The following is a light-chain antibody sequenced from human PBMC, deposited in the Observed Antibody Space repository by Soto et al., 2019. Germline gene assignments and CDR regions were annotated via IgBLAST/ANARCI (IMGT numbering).Light chain of an antibody. CDR3: SSYTPSSTRV. V-gene: IGLV2-14*03. CDR2: DVT. Sequence: QSLLAQPASVSGSPGQSIARSCTGSSSVIGIYKYVCWYQQHQGKVLKPFLYDVTNRPSWFSKLCSGSKSVKTASLTISELQAEDEADYYCSSYTPSSTRVFGPGTKGTVL. CDR1: SSVIGIYKY. J-gene: IGLJ1*01.